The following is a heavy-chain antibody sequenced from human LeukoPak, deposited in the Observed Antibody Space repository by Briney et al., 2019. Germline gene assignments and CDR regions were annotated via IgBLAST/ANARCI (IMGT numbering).Heavy chain of an antibody. J-gene: IGHJ3*02. CDR1: GFTFSSYW. CDR3: ARDFGGGLWFGELLGAFDI. Sequence: HWGSLRLSCAASGFTFSSYWMSWVRQAPGKGLEWVANIKQDGSEKYYVDSVKGRFTISRDNAKNSLYLQMNSLRAEDTAVYYCARDFGGGLWFGELLGAFDIWGQGTMVTVSS. D-gene: IGHD3-10*01. CDR2: IKQDGSEK. V-gene: IGHV3-7*03.